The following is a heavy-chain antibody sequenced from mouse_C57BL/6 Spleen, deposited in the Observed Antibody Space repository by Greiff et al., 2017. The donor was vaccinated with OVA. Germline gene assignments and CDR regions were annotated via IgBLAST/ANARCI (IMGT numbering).Heavy chain of an antibody. Sequence: QVQLQQSGPELVKPGASVKISCKASGYAFSSSWMNWVKQRPGKGLEWIGRIYPGDGDTNYNEKFKGKATLTADKSSSTAYMQLSSLTSEDSAVYFCARASRPGAMDYWGQGTSVTVSS. CDR3: ARASRPGAMDY. J-gene: IGHJ4*01. CDR1: GYAFSSSW. V-gene: IGHV1-82*01. D-gene: IGHD6-1*01. CDR2: IYPGDGDT.